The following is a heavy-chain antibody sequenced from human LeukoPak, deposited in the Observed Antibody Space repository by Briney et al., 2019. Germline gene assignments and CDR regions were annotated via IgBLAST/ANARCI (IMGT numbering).Heavy chain of an antibody. Sequence: PSETLSLTCTVSGGSISSGDYYWSWIRQPPGKGLEWIGYIYYSGSTYYNPSLKSRVTISVDTSKNQFSLKLSSVTAADTAVYYCARDPVVPAAITDDFDPWGQGTLVTVSS. V-gene: IGHV4-30-4*01. D-gene: IGHD2-2*01. J-gene: IGHJ5*02. CDR2: IYYSGST. CDR1: GGSISSGDYY. CDR3: ARDPVVPAAITDDFDP.